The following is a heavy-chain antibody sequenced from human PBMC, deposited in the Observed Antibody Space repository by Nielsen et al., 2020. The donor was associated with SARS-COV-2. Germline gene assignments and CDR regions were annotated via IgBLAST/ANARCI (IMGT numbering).Heavy chain of an antibody. D-gene: IGHD3/OR15-3a*01. V-gene: IGHV1-69*04. CDR1: GGTFSRPS. CDR2: IIPILGLT. J-gene: IGHJ4*02. Sequence: SVKVSCKASGGTFSRPSISWVRHTPGQGLEWMGRIIPILGLTNYAQRFQGRITITADKSTSTAYMELSSLRSEDTAVYYCAREPGTGDLDQWGQGTLVTVSS. CDR3: AREPGTGDLDQ.